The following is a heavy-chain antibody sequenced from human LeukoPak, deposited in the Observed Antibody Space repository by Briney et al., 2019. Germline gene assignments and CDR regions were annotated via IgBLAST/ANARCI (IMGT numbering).Heavy chain of an antibody. Sequence: ASVKVSCKASGYTFTSYAMHWVRQAPGQRLEWMGWINAGNGNTKYSQKFQGRVTITRDTSASTAYMELSSLKSEDTAVYYCARNPTMVRFDPWGQGTLVTVSS. J-gene: IGHJ5*02. V-gene: IGHV1-3*01. CDR2: INAGNGNT. CDR1: GYTFTSYA. D-gene: IGHD3-10*01. CDR3: ARNPTMVRFDP.